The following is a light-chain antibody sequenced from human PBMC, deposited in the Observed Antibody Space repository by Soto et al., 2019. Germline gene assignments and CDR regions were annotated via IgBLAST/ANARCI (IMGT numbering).Light chain of an antibody. CDR1: QTVSSSY. CDR2: DSS. CDR3: QLYDNSLYT. Sequence: EIVLTQSPGTLSLSPGERVTLSCRASQTVSSSYLAWYQQRPGQAPRLLIYDSSSRATGIPDRFSGSGSGADFTLTIGRLEPEDFAVYYCQLYDNSLYTFGQGTKLEIK. V-gene: IGKV3-20*01. J-gene: IGKJ2*01.